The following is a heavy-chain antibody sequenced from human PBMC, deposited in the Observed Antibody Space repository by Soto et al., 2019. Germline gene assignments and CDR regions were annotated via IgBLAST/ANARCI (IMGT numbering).Heavy chain of an antibody. CDR1: GFTFSSYA. D-gene: IGHD4-17*01. V-gene: IGHV3-23*01. J-gene: IGHJ4*02. CDR2: ISGSGGST. Sequence: EVQLLESGGGLVQPGGSLRLSCAASGFTFSSYAMSWVRQAPGKGLEWDSAISGSGGSTYYADSVKGRFTISRDNSKDTLYLQMNSLGAEDTAVYYCAKGHGDYVSDFDYWGQGTLVTVSS. CDR3: AKGHGDYVSDFDY.